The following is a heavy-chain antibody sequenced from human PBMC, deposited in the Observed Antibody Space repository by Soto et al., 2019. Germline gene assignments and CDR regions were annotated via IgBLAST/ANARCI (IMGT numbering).Heavy chain of an antibody. Sequence: GGSLRLSCAASGFTFSSYAMHWVRQAPGKGLEWVAVISYDGSNKYYADSVKGRFTISRDYSKNTLYLQMNSLRAEDTAVYYCARAPSSWIQLVDYWGQGTLVTVSS. V-gene: IGHV3-30-3*01. D-gene: IGHD5-18*01. CDR3: ARAPSSWIQLVDY. CDR1: GFTFSSYA. CDR2: ISYDGSNK. J-gene: IGHJ4*02.